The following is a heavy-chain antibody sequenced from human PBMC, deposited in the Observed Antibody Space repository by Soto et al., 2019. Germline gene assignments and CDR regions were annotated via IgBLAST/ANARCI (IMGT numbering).Heavy chain of an antibody. CDR1: GGCISSGGYY. Sequence: QVQLQESGPGLVKPSQTLSLTCTVSGGCISSGGYYWSWIRQHPGKGLEWIGYIYYSGRTYYNPSLKSPVTISVHTSKNQFSLKLSSVTAADTVVYYCAIDGAYGDYFDYWRQGTLVTVSS. CDR3: AIDGAYGDYFDY. D-gene: IGHD4-17*01. J-gene: IGHJ4*02. CDR2: IYYSGRT. V-gene: IGHV4-31*01.